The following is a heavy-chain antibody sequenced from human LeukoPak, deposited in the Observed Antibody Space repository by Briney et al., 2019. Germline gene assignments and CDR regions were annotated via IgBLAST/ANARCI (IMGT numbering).Heavy chain of an antibody. V-gene: IGHV4-4*07. CDR1: GGSISSYY. D-gene: IGHD6-6*01. CDR3: ARDPQLGPFDY. Sequence: PSETLSLTCTVSGGSISSYYWSWIRQPAGKGLEWIGRIYTSGRTNYNPSLKSRVTMSVDTPKKQFSLKLSSVTAADTAVYYCARDPQLGPFDYWGQGTLVIVSS. CDR2: IYTSGRT. J-gene: IGHJ4*02.